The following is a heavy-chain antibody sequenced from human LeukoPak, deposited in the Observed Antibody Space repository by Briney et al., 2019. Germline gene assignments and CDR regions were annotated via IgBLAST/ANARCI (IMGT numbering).Heavy chain of an antibody. CDR3: ALLTVASDFDY. J-gene: IGHJ4*02. V-gene: IGHV3-48*03. Sequence: PGGSPRLSCVVSRFPFSIYEMNWVRQAPGKGLEWVSNIHSSGTVKYYSDSVKGRFSISRDNAKSSLYLQMNSLRVEDTAVYYCALLTVASDFDYWGQGALVTVSS. CDR1: RFPFSIYE. D-gene: IGHD5-12*01. CDR2: IHSSGTVK.